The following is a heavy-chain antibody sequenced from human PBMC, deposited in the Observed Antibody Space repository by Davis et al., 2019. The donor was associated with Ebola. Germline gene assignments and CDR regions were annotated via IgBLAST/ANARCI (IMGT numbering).Heavy chain of an antibody. CDR3: ARDRWLPRSPYFDY. D-gene: IGHD5-12*01. Sequence: GGSLRLSCAASGFTFSSYWMSWVRQAPGKGLEWVANIKQDGSEKYYVDSVKGRFTISRDNAKNSLYLQMNSLRAEDTAVYYCARDRWLPRSPYFDYWGQGTLVTVS. CDR2: IKQDGSEK. J-gene: IGHJ4*02. CDR1: GFTFSSYW. V-gene: IGHV3-7*01.